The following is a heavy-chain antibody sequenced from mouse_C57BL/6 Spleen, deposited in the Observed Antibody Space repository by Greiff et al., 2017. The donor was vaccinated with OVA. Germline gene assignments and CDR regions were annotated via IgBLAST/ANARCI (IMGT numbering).Heavy chain of an antibody. J-gene: IGHJ4*01. CDR2: IYPRSGNT. Sequence: VQLQQSGAELARPGASVKLSCKASGYTFTSYGISWVKQRTGQGLEWIGEIYPRSGNTYYNEKFKGKATLTADKSSSTAYMELRSLTSEDSAVYFCARHPRWLLLAMDYWGQGTSVTVSS. D-gene: IGHD2-3*01. V-gene: IGHV1-81*01. CDR3: ARHPRWLLLAMDY. CDR1: GYTFTSYG.